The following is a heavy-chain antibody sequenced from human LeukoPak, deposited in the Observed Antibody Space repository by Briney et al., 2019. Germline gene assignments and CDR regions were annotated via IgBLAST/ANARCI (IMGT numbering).Heavy chain of an antibody. CDR2: FYPEDGVT. J-gene: IGHJ3*02. CDR1: GYTLTELS. V-gene: IGHV1-24*01. D-gene: IGHD1-26*01. Sequence: ASVKVSCKVSGYTLTELSMHWVRQAPGKGLEWMGGFYPEDGVTIYAQKFQGRVTMTQDTSTDTAYMQLSSLRSEDTAVYYCATAPRGSYSVFAFDIWGQGTMVTVSS. CDR3: ATAPRGSYSVFAFDI.